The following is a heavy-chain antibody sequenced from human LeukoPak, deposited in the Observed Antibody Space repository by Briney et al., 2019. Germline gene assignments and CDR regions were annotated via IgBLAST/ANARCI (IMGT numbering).Heavy chain of an antibody. J-gene: IGHJ4*02. Sequence: PGRSLRLSCGASGFTFDDYAMHWVRQAPGKGLEWVSGISWNSGSIGYADSVKGRFTISRDNAKNSLYLQMNSLRAEDTALYYCAKGGYSSGWTDFDYWGQGTLVTVSS. CDR1: GFTFDDYA. D-gene: IGHD6-19*01. CDR3: AKGGYSSGWTDFDY. CDR2: ISWNSGSI. V-gene: IGHV3-9*01.